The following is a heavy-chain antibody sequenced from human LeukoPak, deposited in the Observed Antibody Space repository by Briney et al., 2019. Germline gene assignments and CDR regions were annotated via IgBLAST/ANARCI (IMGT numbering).Heavy chain of an antibody. V-gene: IGHV3-30*03. CDR1: GFTFSSYG. CDR2: ISYDGSNK. D-gene: IGHD6-19*01. Sequence: PGRSLRLSCAASGFTFSSYGMHWVRQAPGKGLEWVAVISYDGSNKYYADSVKGRFTISRDNSKNTLYLQMNSLRAEDTAVYYCARDGAVAGLGKFDYWGQGTLVTVSS. J-gene: IGHJ4*02. CDR3: ARDGAVAGLGKFDY.